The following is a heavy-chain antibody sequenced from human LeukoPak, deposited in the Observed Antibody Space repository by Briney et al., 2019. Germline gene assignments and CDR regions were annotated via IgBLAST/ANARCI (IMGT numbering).Heavy chain of an antibody. D-gene: IGHD5-24*01. V-gene: IGHV4-30-4*01. Sequence: PSQTLSLTCTVSGGSISSGDYYSGWIRQSPGKGLEWIGYIYYSGSAYYSPSLESRVAISVDTTKNQFSLNLSSVTAADTAVYYCARIRFRYIIFDFWGQGTLVTVSS. CDR3: ARIRFRYIIFDF. CDR2: IYYSGSA. CDR1: GGSISSGDYY. J-gene: IGHJ4*02.